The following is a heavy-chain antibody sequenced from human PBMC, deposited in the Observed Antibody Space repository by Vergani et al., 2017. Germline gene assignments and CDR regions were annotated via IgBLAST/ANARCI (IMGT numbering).Heavy chain of an antibody. D-gene: IGHD3-22*01. CDR2: ISGSGGST. V-gene: IGHV3-23*04. J-gene: IGHJ4*02. Sequence: EVQLVESGGGLVQPGRSLRLSCAASGFTFDDYAMHWVRQAPGKGLEWVSGISGSGGSTYYADSVKGRFTISRDNSKNTLYLQMNSLRAEDTAVYYCAKELDDSSGYYPFDYWGQGTLVTVSS. CDR3: AKELDDSSGYYPFDY. CDR1: GFTFDDYA.